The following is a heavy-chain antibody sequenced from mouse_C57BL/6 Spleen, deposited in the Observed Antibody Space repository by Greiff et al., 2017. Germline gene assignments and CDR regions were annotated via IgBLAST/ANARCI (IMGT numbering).Heavy chain of an antibody. J-gene: IGHJ3*01. CDR3: AREVIYYDYDGGFAY. D-gene: IGHD2-4*01. CDR1: GYAFSSSW. Sequence: QVQLKQSGPELVKPGASVKISCKASGYAFSSSWMNWVKQRPGKGLEWIGRIYPGDGDTNYNGKFKGKATLTADKSSSTAYMQLSSLTSEDSAVYFCAREVIYYDYDGGFAYWGQGTLSTVSA. CDR2: IYPGDGDT. V-gene: IGHV1-82*01.